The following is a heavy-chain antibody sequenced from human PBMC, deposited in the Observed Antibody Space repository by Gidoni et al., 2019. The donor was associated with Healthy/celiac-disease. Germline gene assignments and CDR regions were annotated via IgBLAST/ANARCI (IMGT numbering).Heavy chain of an antibody. Sequence: QVQLVQSGAEVKKPGSSVKFSCKASGGTFSSYTISWVRQAPGQGLEWMGRIITILGIANYAQKFQGRVTITADKSTSTAYMELSSLRSEDTAVYYCARFHGAFDIWGQGTMVTVSS. CDR1: GGTFSSYT. V-gene: IGHV1-69*02. CDR2: IITILGIA. CDR3: ARFHGAFDI. J-gene: IGHJ3*02.